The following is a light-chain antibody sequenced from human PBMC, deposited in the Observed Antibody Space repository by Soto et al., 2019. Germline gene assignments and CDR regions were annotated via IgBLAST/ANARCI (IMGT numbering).Light chain of an antibody. CDR3: ISYTSRSTWV. Sequence: QSALTQPASVSGSPGQSITISCTGTSSDVGGYNYVSWYQQHPGTAPKLMIYEVSNRPSGVSDRFSGSRSGNTASLTISGLPAEDESDYYCISYTSRSTWVFGGGTKLTVL. CDR2: EVS. V-gene: IGLV2-14*01. J-gene: IGLJ3*02. CDR1: SSDVGGYNY.